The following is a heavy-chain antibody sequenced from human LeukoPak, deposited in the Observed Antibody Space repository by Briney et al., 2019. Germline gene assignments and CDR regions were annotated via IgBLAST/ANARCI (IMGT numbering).Heavy chain of an antibody. CDR1: GFTFSDYA. D-gene: IGHD4-17*01. Sequence: PGGSLRLSCAASGFTFSDYALIWVRQAPGKGLEWISAIRGTGGTTYYSDSVKGRCTISRDNVRKPVYLQMNSLRAEDTGLYLCGKDPNGDYVGAFDFWGPGTMVTVSS. J-gene: IGHJ3*01. CDR3: GKDPNGDYVGAFDF. CDR2: IRGTGGTT. V-gene: IGHV3-23*01.